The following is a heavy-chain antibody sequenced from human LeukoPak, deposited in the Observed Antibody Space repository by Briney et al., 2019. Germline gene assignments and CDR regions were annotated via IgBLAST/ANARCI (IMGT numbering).Heavy chain of an antibody. CDR3: AKGLSRNYYDSSGSGAFDI. D-gene: IGHD3-22*01. CDR2: INAGNGNT. J-gene: IGHJ3*02. Sequence: ASVKVSCKASGYTFTSYAMHWVRQAPGQRLEWMGWINAGNGNTKYSQKFQGRVTITRDTSASTAYMELSSLRSEDTAVYYCAKGLSRNYYDSSGSGAFDIWGQGTMVTVSS. CDR1: GYTFTSYA. V-gene: IGHV1-3*01.